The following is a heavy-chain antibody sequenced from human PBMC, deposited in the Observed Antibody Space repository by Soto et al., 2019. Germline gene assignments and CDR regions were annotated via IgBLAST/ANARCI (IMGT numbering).Heavy chain of an antibody. J-gene: IGHJ4*02. Sequence: EVQLLESGGGLVQPGGSLRLSCAASGFTFSSFPMSWVRQTPGKGLEWVSAISGSGGTTLYADSVKGRFTISRDNSKNTLYLQMNNLRAEDTAVYYCGKGAAALLGDWGQGTLVTVSS. V-gene: IGHV3-23*01. D-gene: IGHD6-13*01. CDR2: ISGSGGTT. CDR3: GKGAAALLGD. CDR1: GFTFSSFP.